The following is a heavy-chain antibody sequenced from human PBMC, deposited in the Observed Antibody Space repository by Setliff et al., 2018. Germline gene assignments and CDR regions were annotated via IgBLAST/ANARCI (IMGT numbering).Heavy chain of an antibody. D-gene: IGHD2-15*01. Sequence: SETLSLTCTVSGVSISSHYWSWVRQPPGKGLECIGDIYYTGSTKYNPSLWSRLTMSIDTSKNHFSLRLSSVTAADTAVYYCARGRGSGGNPLWYWGQGTLVTVSS. J-gene: IGHJ4*02. CDR2: IYYTGST. CDR1: GVSISSHY. CDR3: ARGRGSGGNPLWY. V-gene: IGHV4-59*11.